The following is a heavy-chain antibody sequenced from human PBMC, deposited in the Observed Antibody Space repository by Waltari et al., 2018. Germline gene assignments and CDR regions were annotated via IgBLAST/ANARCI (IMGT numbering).Heavy chain of an antibody. J-gene: IGHJ4*02. V-gene: IGHV4-59*01. CDR3: ATGDYGWVGY. CDR2: IYYSGST. Sequence: QVQLQESGPGLLKPSETLSLTCTVSGGSISSYYWSWIRQPPGKGLEWIGYIYYSGSTNYNPSLKSRVTISVDTSKNQFSLKLSSVTAADTAVYYCATGDYGWVGYWGQGTLVTVSS. D-gene: IGHD4-17*01. CDR1: GGSISSYY.